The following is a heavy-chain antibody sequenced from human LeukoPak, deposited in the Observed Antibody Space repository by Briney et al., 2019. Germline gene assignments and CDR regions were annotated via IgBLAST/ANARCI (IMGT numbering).Heavy chain of an antibody. CDR1: GFTFSSYA. D-gene: IGHD3-3*01. V-gene: IGHV3-23*01. J-gene: IGHJ6*02. CDR3: AKDPTYDFWSGYSLGGMDV. Sequence: PGGSLRLSCAASGFTFSSYAMSWVRQAPGKGLEWVSAISGSGGSTYYADSVKGRFTISRDNSKNTLYLQMNSLRAEDTAVYYCAKDPTYDFWSGYSLGGMDVWGQGTTVTVSS. CDR2: ISGSGGST.